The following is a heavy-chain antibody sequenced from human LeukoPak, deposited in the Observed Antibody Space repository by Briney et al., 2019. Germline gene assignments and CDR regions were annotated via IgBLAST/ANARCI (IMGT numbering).Heavy chain of an antibody. J-gene: IGHJ6*02. CDR1: GYTFTSYD. D-gene: IGHD3-22*01. CDR2: MNPNSGNT. V-gene: IGHV1-8*01. Sequence: ASVKVSCKASGYTFTSYDINWVRQATGQGLEWMGWMNPNSGNTGYAQKFQGRVTMTRNTSISTAYMELSSLRSEDTAVYYCARDPIYDSSGTRHYYYGMDVWGQGTTVTVSS. CDR3: ARDPIYDSSGTRHYYYGMDV.